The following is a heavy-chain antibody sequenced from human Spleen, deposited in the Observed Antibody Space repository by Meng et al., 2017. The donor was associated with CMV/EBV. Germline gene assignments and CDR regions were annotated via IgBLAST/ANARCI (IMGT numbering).Heavy chain of an antibody. D-gene: IGHD4-17*01. CDR2: ISSYSNNI. CDR1: GFTFSTYA. Sequence: GGSLRLSCAASGFTFSTYAMNWVRQAPGKGLEWVSSISSYSNNIHYADSVKGRFTISRDNAKNSLYLQMNYLRAADTAVYYCARDRGDYAIYEDYWGQGTLVTVSS. CDR3: ARDRGDYAIYEDY. J-gene: IGHJ4*02. V-gene: IGHV3-21*01.